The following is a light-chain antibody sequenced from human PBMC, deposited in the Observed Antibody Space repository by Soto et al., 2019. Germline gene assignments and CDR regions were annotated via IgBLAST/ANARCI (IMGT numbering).Light chain of an antibody. J-gene: IGKJ5*01. CDR1: QTISTY. V-gene: IGKV1-39*01. CDR2: AAS. CDR3: QPSFRTPIT. Sequence: DIQMTQSPSSLSASVGDRFTITCLTSQTISTYLNWYQQKPGKAPELLIYAASNLQSGVTSRFSGAGSGTDFTLTISSLQPEDSATYYCQPSFRTPITVGQGTRLEIK.